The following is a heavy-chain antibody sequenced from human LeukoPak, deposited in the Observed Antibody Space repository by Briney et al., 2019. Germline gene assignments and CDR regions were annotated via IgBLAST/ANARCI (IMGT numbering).Heavy chain of an antibody. CDR3: ARVGWYGDYYYYYHMDV. V-gene: IGHV4-38-2*01. CDR1: GYSISSGYY. Sequence: WETLSLTCAVSGYSISSGYYWGWIRQPPGKGLEWIGSIYHSGSTYYNPSLKSRVTISVDTPKNQFSLKLSSVTAADTAVYYCARVGWYGDYYYYYHMDVWGKGTTVTVSS. J-gene: IGHJ6*03. CDR2: IYHSGST. D-gene: IGHD6-19*01.